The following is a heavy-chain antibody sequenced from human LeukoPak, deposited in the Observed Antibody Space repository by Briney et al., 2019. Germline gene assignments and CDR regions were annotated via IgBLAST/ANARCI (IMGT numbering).Heavy chain of an antibody. CDR1: GFTFSSYW. CDR2: IKTDGSST. J-gene: IGHJ4*02. V-gene: IGHV3-74*01. CDR3: ARIPFRGYFDWLFKYFDY. D-gene: IGHD3-9*01. Sequence: GGSLRLSCAASGFTFSSYWMHWVRQAPGKGLVWVSHIKTDGSSTNYAESVKGRFTISRDNAKNTVYLQMNSLRAEDTAVYYCARIPFRGYFDWLFKYFDYWGQGTLVTVSS.